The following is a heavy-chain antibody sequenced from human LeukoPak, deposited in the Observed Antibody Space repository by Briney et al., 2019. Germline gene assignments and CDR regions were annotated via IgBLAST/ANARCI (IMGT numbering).Heavy chain of an antibody. CDR2: INPNSGGT. CDR3: ARRRILGDYIFDY. D-gene: IGHD4-17*01. Sequence: ASVKVSCKASGYTFTGYYMHWVRQAPGQGLEWMGWINPNSGGTNYAQKFQGWVTMTRDTSISTAYMELSRLRSDDTAVYYCARRRILGDYIFDYWGQGTTVTVSS. V-gene: IGHV1-2*04. J-gene: IGHJ4*03. CDR1: GYTFTGYY.